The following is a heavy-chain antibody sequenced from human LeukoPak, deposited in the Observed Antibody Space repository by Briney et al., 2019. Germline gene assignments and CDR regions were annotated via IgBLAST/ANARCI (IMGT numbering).Heavy chain of an antibody. Sequence: GASVKVSCKASGYTFTGYGISWVRQAPGQGLEWMGWISAYNGNTNYAQKLQGRVTITADKSTSTAYMELSSLRSEDTAVYYCARDLTIFGVDPACYFDYWGQGTLVTVSS. CDR2: ISAYNGNT. CDR1: GYTFTGYG. CDR3: ARDLTIFGVDPACYFDY. J-gene: IGHJ4*02. V-gene: IGHV1-18*01. D-gene: IGHD3-3*01.